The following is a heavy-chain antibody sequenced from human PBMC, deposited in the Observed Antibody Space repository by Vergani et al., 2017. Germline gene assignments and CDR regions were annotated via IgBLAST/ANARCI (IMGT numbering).Heavy chain of an antibody. D-gene: IGHD6-19*01. J-gene: IGHJ4*02. CDR1: GFTFSSYA. V-gene: IGHV3-23*01. CDR2: ISGSGGSS. CDR3: ASSSSGWNRGFLVWYFDY. Sequence: EVQLLESGGGLVQPGGSLRLSCAASGFTFSSYAMSWVRQAPGKGLEWVSAISGSGGSSYYADSVKGRFTSSRDNSKNTLYLQMNSLRAEDTAVYYCASSSSGWNRGFLVWYFDYWGQGTLVTVSS.